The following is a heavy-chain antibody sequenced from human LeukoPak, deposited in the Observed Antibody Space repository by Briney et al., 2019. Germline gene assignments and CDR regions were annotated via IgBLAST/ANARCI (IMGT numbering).Heavy chain of an antibody. J-gene: IGHJ6*04. Sequence: GASVKVSCKASGGTFSSYAISWVRQAPGQGLEWMGGIIPIFGTANYAQKFQGRVTITADESTSTAYMELSSLRSEDTAVYYCARDPHLYCSSTSCYPTDVWGKGTTVTVSS. CDR3: ARDPHLYCSSTSCYPTDV. V-gene: IGHV1-69*13. CDR2: IIPIFGTA. CDR1: GGTFSSYA. D-gene: IGHD2-2*01.